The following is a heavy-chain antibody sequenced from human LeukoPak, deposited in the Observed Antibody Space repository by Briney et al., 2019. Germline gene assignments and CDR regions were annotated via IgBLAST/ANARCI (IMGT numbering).Heavy chain of an antibody. Sequence: ASVKVSCKASGYTFSSYDINWVRQAAVQGLEWMGWMNPISGSTAYAQKFQDRVTMTRDTSITTAFMELSSLRSDDTAIYYCARVKRFPTVWFDPWGQGTLVTVSS. CDR3: ARVKRFPTVWFDP. CDR1: GYTFSSYD. J-gene: IGHJ5*02. V-gene: IGHV1-8*01. CDR2: MNPISGST. D-gene: IGHD3-10*01.